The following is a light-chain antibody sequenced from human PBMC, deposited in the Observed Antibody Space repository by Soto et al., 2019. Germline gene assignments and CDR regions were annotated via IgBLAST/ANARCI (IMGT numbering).Light chain of an antibody. J-gene: IGLJ1*01. CDR3: SSYTSSSTRV. CDR1: SSDVGGYNY. V-gene: IGLV2-14*01. Sequence: QSVLTQPASVSGSPGQSITISCTGTSSDVGGYNYVSWYQQHPGKAPKLMIYDVSNRPSGVSNRFSGSKSGNTASLTISGLQAEDEADYYCSSYTSSSTRVFGTGTIVTVL. CDR2: DVS.